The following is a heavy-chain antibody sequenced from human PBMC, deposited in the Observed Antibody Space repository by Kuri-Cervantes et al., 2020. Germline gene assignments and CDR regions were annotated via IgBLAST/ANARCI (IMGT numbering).Heavy chain of an antibody. Sequence: GGSLRLSCAASGFTFSSFSMNWVRQAPGKGLEWVSSISSYSSYIYYADSVKGRFTISRDNAKNSLYLQMNSLRAEDTAVYYCARDRNGGKGHWFDYWGQGTLVTVSS. J-gene: IGHJ4*02. CDR3: ARDRNGGKGHWFDY. CDR1: GFTFSSFS. V-gene: IGHV3-21*03. CDR2: ISSYSSYI. D-gene: IGHD4-23*01.